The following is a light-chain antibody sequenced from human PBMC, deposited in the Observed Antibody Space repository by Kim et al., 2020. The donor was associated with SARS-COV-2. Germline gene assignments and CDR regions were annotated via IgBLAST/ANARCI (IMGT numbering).Light chain of an antibody. CDR3: QSYDI. V-gene: IGLV6-57*03. CDR1: SGSVVINY. Sequence: ETPGKTVTMSCTRSSGSVVINYVQWYQQRPGSAPTTVIYEDDQRPSGVPDRFSGSIARSSNSASLTLSGLKTEDEADFYCQSYDIFGGGTQLTVL. J-gene: IGLJ2*01. CDR2: EDD.